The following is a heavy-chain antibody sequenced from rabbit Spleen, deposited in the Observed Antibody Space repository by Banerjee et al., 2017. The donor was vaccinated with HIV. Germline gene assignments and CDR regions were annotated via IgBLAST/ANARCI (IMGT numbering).Heavy chain of an antibody. CDR1: GFSFSSGYY. CDR3: ARDTGSSFSTYGMDL. J-gene: IGHJ6*01. D-gene: IGHD8-1*01. Sequence: QSLEESGGGLVQPEGSLTLTCKASGFSFSSGYYMCWVRQAPGKGLEWIACIVAGSSGSTYYASWAKGRFTISKTSSTTMTLQMTSLTAADTATYFCARDTGSSFSTYGMDLWGQGTLVTVS. V-gene: IGHV1S40*01. CDR2: IVAGSSGST.